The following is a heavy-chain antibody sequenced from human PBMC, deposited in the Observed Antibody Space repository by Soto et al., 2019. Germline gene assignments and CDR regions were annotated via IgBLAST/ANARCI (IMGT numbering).Heavy chain of an antibody. J-gene: IGHJ4*02. CDR2: IYYSGST. CDR3: ARHVGSYFDY. Sequence: PSETLSLTCTVSGGSISSGGYYWSWIRQHPGKGLEWIGYIYYSGSTYYNPSLKSRVTTSVDTSKNQFSLKLSSVTAADTAVYYCARHVGSYFDYWGQGTLVTVSS. D-gene: IGHD1-26*01. V-gene: IGHV4-31*03. CDR1: GGSISSGGYY.